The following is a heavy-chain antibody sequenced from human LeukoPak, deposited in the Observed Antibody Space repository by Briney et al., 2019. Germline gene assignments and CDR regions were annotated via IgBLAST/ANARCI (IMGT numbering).Heavy chain of an antibody. CDR1: GYTLTELS. CDR3: SEKLYSGNYY. CDR2: FDPEDGET. Sequence: ASVKVSCKVSGYTLTELSMHWVRQAPGKGLEWMGGFDPEDGETIYAQKFQGRVTMTEDTSTDTAYMELNSLRPEGTAVYYCSEKLYSGNYYWGQGTLVTVSS. J-gene: IGHJ4*02. D-gene: IGHD1-26*01. V-gene: IGHV1-24*01.